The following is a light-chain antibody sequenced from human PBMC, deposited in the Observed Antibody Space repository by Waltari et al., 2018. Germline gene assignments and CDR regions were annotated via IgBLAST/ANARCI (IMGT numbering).Light chain of an antibody. Sequence: SSELTQDPAVSVALGQTVKITCQGDSLRTYYANWYQQKPGLAPSLVIYAENNRPSGIPDRFSGSSSGNTASLTITGAQAEDEADYYCLVWHSTIDHQGVFGGGTKLTVL. CDR3: LVWHSTIDHQGV. V-gene: IGLV3-19*01. CDR2: AEN. CDR1: SLRTYY. J-gene: IGLJ2*01.